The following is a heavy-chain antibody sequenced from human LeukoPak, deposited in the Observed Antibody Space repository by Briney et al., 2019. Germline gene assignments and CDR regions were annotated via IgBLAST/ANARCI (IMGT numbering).Heavy chain of an antibody. Sequence: PGGSLRLSCAASGFTFSSYGMSWVRQAPGKGLEWVSAISGSGGSTYYADSVKGRFTISRDNAKNSLYLQMNSLRAEDTALYYCAKDIELEVAATTSFDYWGQGTLVTVSS. CDR2: ISGSGGST. J-gene: IGHJ4*02. CDR1: GFTFSSYG. D-gene: IGHD2-15*01. CDR3: AKDIELEVAATTSFDY. V-gene: IGHV3-23*01.